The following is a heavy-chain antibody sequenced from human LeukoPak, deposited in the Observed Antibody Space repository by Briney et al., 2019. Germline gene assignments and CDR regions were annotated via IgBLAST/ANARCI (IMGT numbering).Heavy chain of an antibody. CDR2: VSHDGRTS. CDR3: VKEPTSYGSGWYFQH. V-gene: IGHV3-30*18. Sequence: GGSLRLSCAASGFTFSSYAMSWVRQAPGKGLEWVAVVSHDGRTSFYADSVKGRFTISRDNSKNTLDLQMYSLRAEDTAVYYCVKEPTSYGSGWYFQHWGQGTLVTVSS. D-gene: IGHD6-25*01. J-gene: IGHJ1*01. CDR1: GFTFSSYA.